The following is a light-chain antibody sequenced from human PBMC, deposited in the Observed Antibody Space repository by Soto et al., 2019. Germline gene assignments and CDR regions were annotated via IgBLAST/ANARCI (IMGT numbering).Light chain of an antibody. CDR2: DAS. CDR1: QSVSSN. Sequence: EIAMTHSPPTLSVSLGETATLSCRASQSVSSNLAWYQQKTGHAPRLLIYDASYRACGIPAMFSRCGSGTVFSLNIRSLEPEDFAVYCCQQRSNWPRTFGQGTK. J-gene: IGKJ1*01. V-gene: IGKV3-11*01. CDR3: QQRSNWPRT.